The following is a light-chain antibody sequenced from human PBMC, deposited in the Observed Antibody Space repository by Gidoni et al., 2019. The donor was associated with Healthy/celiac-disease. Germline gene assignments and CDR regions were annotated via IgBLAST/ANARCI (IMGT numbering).Light chain of an antibody. CDR3: LSYAGSNIML. CDR2: EVN. CDR1: SSDVGGYNY. J-gene: IGLJ2*01. V-gene: IGLV2-8*01. Sequence: QSALTQPPSASGSPGQSVTISCTGTSSDVGGYNYVSWYQQHPGKAPKLMIYEVNKRPSGVPDRFSGSKSGNTASLTVSGLQAEDEADYYCLSYAGSNIMLFGGGTKLTVL.